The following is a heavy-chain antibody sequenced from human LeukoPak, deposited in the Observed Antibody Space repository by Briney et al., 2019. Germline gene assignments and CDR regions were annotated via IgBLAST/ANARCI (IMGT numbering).Heavy chain of an antibody. CDR3: ASRRGYDSSTDY. V-gene: IGHV4-4*02. J-gene: IGHJ4*02. CDR1: GGSISSSNW. D-gene: IGHD3-22*01. Sequence: PSGTLSLTCAVSGGSISSSNWWSWVRQPPGKGLGGIGEIYHSGSTNYNPSLKSRVTISVDKSKNQFSLKLSSVTAADTAVYYCASRRGYDSSTDYWGQGTLVTVSS. CDR2: IYHSGST.